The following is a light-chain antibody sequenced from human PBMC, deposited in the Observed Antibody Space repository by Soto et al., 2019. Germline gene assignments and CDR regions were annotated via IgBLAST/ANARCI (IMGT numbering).Light chain of an antibody. J-gene: IGKJ4*01. CDR2: GAS. CDR3: QQYGSSRALT. V-gene: IGKV3-20*01. CDR1: QSVSNNY. Sequence: EIVLTQSPGTLSLSPGERATLSCRASQSVSNNYFAWYQQKPGQAPRLLIYGASSRASGTPDRFSGSGSGTDLTLTISRLEPEDFAVYYCQQYGSSRALTFGGGTKVEIK.